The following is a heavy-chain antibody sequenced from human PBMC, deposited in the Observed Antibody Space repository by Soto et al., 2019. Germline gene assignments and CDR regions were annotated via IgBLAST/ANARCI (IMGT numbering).Heavy chain of an antibody. CDR3: ARAPSYDFWSGYYSPGDAFDI. CDR1: GYTFSGYY. Sequence: GVSVKRSCNAAGYTFSGYYMHWVRQAPGQGLEWMGWINPNSGGTNYAQKFQGWVTMTRDTSISTAYMELSRLRSDDTAVYYCARAPSYDFWSGYYSPGDAFDIWGQGTIVTVSS. CDR2: INPNSGGT. J-gene: IGHJ3*02. D-gene: IGHD3-3*01. V-gene: IGHV1-2*04.